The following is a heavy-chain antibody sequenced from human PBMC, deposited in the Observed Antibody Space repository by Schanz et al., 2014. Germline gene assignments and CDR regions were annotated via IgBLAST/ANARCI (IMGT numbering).Heavy chain of an antibody. CDR1: GGSISSAGYY. J-gene: IGHJ3*02. Sequence: QVQLQESGPGLVKPSQTLSLTCTVSGGSISSAGYYWSWIRQHPGKGLEWIGFLYYSGSTFYNPSLKSRVSISLDTSKNQFSLKLNSVTAANTAVYYCARDRWDWNNAFDIWGQGTMVTVSS. V-gene: IGHV4-31*03. CDR2: LYYSGST. CDR3: ARDRWDWNNAFDI. D-gene: IGHD1-1*01.